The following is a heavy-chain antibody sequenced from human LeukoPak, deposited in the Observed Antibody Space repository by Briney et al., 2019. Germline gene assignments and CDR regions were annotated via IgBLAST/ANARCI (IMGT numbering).Heavy chain of an antibody. CDR1: GFTFRSYG. D-gene: IGHD6-19*01. J-gene: IGHJ4*02. Sequence: GRSLRLSCAASGFTFRSYGMHWVRQAPGKGLEWVALISFGGSNENYADSVKGRFTISRDNSKNTLYLQMNSLRAEDTAVYYCAKDRSRRSSGSFDYLGQGTLVTVSS. CDR3: AKDRSRRSSGSFDY. CDR2: ISFGGSNE. V-gene: IGHV3-30*18.